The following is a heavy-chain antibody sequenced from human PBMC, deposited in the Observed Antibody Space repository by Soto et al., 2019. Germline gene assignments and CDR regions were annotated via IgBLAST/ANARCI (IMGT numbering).Heavy chain of an antibody. CDR2: ISSSSRTI. Sequence: PGGALRLSCAASGFTFSSYNMNWVRQAPGKGLEWVSYISSSSRTIYCADSVKGRFTISRDNAKNSLYLQMNSLRAEDTAVYYCARDNPHSSGSYPDAFDIWGQGTMVTVSS. CDR1: GFTFSSYN. CDR3: ARDNPHSSGSYPDAFDI. J-gene: IGHJ3*02. D-gene: IGHD6-19*01. V-gene: IGHV3-48*01.